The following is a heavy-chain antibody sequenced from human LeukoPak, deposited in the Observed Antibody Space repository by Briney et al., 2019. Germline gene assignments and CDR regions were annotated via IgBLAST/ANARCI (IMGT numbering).Heavy chain of an antibody. CDR2: IIPILGIA. CDR1: GGTFSSYA. Sequence: SVKVSCKASGGTFSSYAISWVRQAPGQGLEWMGRIIPILGIANYAQKFQGRVTITADKSTSTAYMELSSLRSEDTAVYYCARGLDGSGSLYYFDYWGQGTLVTVSS. D-gene: IGHD3-10*01. V-gene: IGHV1-69*04. CDR3: ARGLDGSGSLYYFDY. J-gene: IGHJ4*02.